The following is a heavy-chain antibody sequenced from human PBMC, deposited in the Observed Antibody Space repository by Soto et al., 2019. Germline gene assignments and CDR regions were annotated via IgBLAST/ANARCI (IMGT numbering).Heavy chain of an antibody. J-gene: IGHJ6*02. CDR1: GFTFSSYA. CDR2: ISYDGSKK. Sequence: GGSLRLSCAASGFTFSSYAMNWVRQAPGKGLEWVAIISYDGSKKYYADSVKGRLTISRDSSKNTLYLQMNSLRAGDTAVYYCARVPGDYLYYYYYGMDVWGQGTTVTVSS. V-gene: IGHV3-30-3*01. D-gene: IGHD4-17*01. CDR3: ARVPGDYLYYYYYGMDV.